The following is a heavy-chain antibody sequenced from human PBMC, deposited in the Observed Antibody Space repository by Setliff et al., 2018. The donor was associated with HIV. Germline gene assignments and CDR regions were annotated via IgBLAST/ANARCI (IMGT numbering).Heavy chain of an antibody. D-gene: IGHD5-12*01. CDR2: ISYTEGS. CDR3: ARASPDRVATFFDF. J-gene: IGHJ4*02. V-gene: IGHV4-39*07. Sequence: SETLSLTCYVSVVSISTTDYYWAWIRQPPGKGLEWIGSISYTEGSFDNASFESRVTMSVDSSKNHFSLKMTSVTAADTAVYFCARASPDRVATFFDFWGQGTLVTVSS. CDR1: VVSISTTDYY.